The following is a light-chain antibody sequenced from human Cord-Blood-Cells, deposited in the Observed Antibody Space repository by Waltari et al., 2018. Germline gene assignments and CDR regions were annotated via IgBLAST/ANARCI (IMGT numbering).Light chain of an antibody. Sequence: DIQMTQSPSSLSASVGARVPITCKASQYISNYLNWYQQKPGKAPKLLIYDASNLETGVPARFSGSGSGTDFTFTISSLQPEDIATYYCQQYDNLSYTFGQGTKLEIK. J-gene: IGKJ2*01. CDR3: QQYDNLSYT. CDR2: DAS. V-gene: IGKV1-33*01. CDR1: QYISNY.